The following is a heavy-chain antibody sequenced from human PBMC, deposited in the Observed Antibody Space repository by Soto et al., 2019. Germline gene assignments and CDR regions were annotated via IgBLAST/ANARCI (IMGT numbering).Heavy chain of an antibody. CDR3: ARAPAYSYDYPYYFDY. Sequence: GESLKISCKGSGYSFTSYWIGWVRQMPGKGLEWMGIIYPGDSDTRYSPSFQGQVTISADKSISTAYLQWSSLKASDTAMYYCARAPAYSYDYPYYFDYWGQGTLVTVSS. CDR1: GYSFTSYW. D-gene: IGHD3-16*01. CDR2: IYPGDSDT. V-gene: IGHV5-51*01. J-gene: IGHJ4*02.